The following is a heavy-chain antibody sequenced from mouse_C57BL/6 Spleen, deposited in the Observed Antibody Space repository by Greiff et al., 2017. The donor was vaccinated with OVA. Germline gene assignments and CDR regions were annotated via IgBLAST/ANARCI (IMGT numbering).Heavy chain of an antibody. Sequence: EVKVEESGAELVRPGSSVKMSCKTSGYTFTSYGINWVKQRPGQGLEWIGYIYIGNGYTEYNEKFKGKATLTSDTSSSTAYMQLSSLTSEDSAIYFCARGDGNYLYAMDYWGQGTSVTVSS. V-gene: IGHV1-58*01. CDR3: ARGDGNYLYAMDY. CDR2: IYIGNGYT. D-gene: IGHD2-1*01. CDR1: GYTFTSYG. J-gene: IGHJ4*01.